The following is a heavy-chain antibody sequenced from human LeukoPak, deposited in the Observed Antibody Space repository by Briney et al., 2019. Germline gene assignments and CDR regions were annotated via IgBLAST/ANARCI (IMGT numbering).Heavy chain of an antibody. J-gene: IGHJ4*02. D-gene: IGHD5-18*01. CDR3: ARSRGYRIYYFDY. V-gene: IGHV4-34*01. Sequence: SSETLSLTCAVYGGSFSGYYWSWIRQPPGKGLEWIGEINHSGSTNYNPSLKSRVTISVDTSKNQFSLKLSSVTAADTAVYYCARSRGYRIYYFDYRGQGTLVTVSS. CDR2: INHSGST. CDR1: GGSFSGYY.